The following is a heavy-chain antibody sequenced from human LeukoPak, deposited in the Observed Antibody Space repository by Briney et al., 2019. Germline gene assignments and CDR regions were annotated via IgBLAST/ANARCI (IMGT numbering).Heavy chain of an antibody. CDR1: GFTFSSYG. V-gene: IGHV3-33*01. CDR2: IWYDGSNK. J-gene: IGHJ4*02. CDR3: ARDSYYYDGSGSGDY. Sequence: GGSLRLSCAASGFTFSSYGMHWVRQAPGKGLEWVAVIWYDGSNKYYADSVKGRFTISRDNSKNTLYLQMNSLRAEDTAVYYCARDSYYYDGSGSGDYWGQGTLVTVSS. D-gene: IGHD3-22*01.